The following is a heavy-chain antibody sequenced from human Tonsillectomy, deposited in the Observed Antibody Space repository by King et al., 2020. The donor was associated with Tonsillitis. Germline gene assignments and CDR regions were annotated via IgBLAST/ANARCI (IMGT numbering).Heavy chain of an antibody. D-gene: IGHD3-22*01. V-gene: IGHV3-74*01. CDR2: INSVGSST. CDR3: ARNERGYYDSSGSPGGVAFDI. CDR1: GFTFSSYW. Sequence: VQLVESGGGIVQPGGSLRLSCVASGFTFSSYWMHWVRQAPGKGLVWVSRINSVGSSTTYADSVKGRFTISRDNAKNTLYLQMNSLRAEDTAVYYCARNERGYYDSSGSPGGVAFDIWGQGAMVTVSS. J-gene: IGHJ3*02.